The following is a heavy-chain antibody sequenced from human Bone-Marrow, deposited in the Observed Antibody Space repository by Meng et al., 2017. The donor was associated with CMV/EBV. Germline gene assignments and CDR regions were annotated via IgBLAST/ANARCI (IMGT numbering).Heavy chain of an antibody. V-gene: IGHV4-31*03. CDR1: GGSISSGGYY. CDR3: ARDQIPDVFDL. D-gene: IGHD1-14*01. Sequence: CPVSGGSISSGGYYWSWIRQHPGKGLEWIGYIYYSGSTYYNPSLKSRVTISVDTSKNQFSLKLSSVTAADTAVYYCARDQIPDVFDLWGRGTLVTVSS. CDR2: IYYSGST. J-gene: IGHJ2*01.